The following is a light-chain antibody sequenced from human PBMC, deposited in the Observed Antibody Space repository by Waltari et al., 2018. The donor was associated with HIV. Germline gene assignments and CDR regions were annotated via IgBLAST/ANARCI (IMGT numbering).Light chain of an antibody. CDR1: QAITEH. Sequence: DIQMTQSPSSLSASVGDRVTITCLASQAITEHLNWYQQEPGKAPKLLIYGASTLESGVPSRFSGSGAGRHFTITSSSQQHDEFATYYCQQSYNMNTFGQGTKLDIK. J-gene: IGKJ2*01. CDR2: GAS. V-gene: IGKV1-39*01. CDR3: QQSYNMNT.